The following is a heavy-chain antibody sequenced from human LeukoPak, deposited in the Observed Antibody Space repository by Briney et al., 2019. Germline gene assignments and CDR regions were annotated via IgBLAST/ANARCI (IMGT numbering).Heavy chain of an antibody. CDR3: ARSRRDNYYYYYGMDV. Sequence: GGSLRLSCAASGFTFSSYEMTWVRQAPGKGLEWVSNISSSDTTIHYADSVKGRFTISRDNARNSLYLQMNSLRAEDTAVYYCARSRRDNYYYYYGMDVWGQETTVTVSS. CDR2: ISSSDTTI. J-gene: IGHJ6*02. D-gene: IGHD5-24*01. V-gene: IGHV3-48*03. CDR1: GFTFSSYE.